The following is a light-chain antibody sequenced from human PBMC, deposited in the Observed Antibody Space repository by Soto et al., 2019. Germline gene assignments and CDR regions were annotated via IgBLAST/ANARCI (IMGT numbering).Light chain of an antibody. CDR3: QQYNNWPRT. CDR2: GAS. Sequence: EIVMTQSPATLSVFPGERATLSCRASQSVSGNLAWYQQKPGQAPRLLIFGASTRATGIPARFSGSGSGTEFTFTISSLQSEDFAIYYSQQYNNWPRTFGQGTKVEIK. CDR1: QSVSGN. J-gene: IGKJ1*01. V-gene: IGKV3-15*01.